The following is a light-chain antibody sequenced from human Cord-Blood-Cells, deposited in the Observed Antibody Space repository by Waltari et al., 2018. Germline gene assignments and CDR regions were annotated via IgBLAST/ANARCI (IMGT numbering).Light chain of an antibody. CDR2: GAS. CDR3: QQYGSSPYT. V-gene: IGKV3-20*01. CDR1: QSVSSSY. J-gene: IGKJ2*01. Sequence: DIVLTQSPGTLSLSPGESATRSCRASQSVSSSYLAWYQQKPGQAPRLLIYGASSRATGIPDRFSGSGSGTDFTLTISRLEPEDFAVYYCQQYGSSPYTFGQGTKLEIK.